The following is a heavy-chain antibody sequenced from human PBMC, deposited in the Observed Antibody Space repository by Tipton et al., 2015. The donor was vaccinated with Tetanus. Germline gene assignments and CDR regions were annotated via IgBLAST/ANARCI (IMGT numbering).Heavy chain of an antibody. D-gene: IGHD2-21*02. J-gene: IGHJ4*02. CDR1: GGFFSGYY. CDR3: ARGDCTLYGRIFFDF. V-gene: IGHV4-34*01. CDR2: INHSGST. Sequence: TLSLTCAVYGGFFSGYYWSWIRQPPGKGLEWIGEINHSGSTNYNPSLKSRLTMSVDTSKNQFSLQVDSVTAADAAVYYCARGDCTLYGRIFFDFWGQGSLVTVSS.